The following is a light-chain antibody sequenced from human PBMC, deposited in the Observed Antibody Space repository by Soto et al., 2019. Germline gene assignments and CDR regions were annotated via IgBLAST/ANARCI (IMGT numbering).Light chain of an antibody. V-gene: IGKV1-39*01. CDR1: QSISTY. CDR2: SAS. Sequence: DIPMTQSPSSLSASVGDRVTITCRASQSISTYVSWYQHRPGKAPTLLIYSASTLQSGVPPRFSGSGFGTDFTLTISSLQPEDFATYYCQQSFNTLTFVGGTKVEIE. J-gene: IGKJ4*01. CDR3: QQSFNTLT.